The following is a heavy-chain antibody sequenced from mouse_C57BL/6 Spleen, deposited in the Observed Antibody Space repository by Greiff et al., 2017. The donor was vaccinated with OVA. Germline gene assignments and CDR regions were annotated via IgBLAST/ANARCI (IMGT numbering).Heavy chain of an antibody. J-gene: IGHJ3*01. CDR3: ARYDLDGYYESTWFAY. CDR2: IYPRDGSN. D-gene: IGHD2-3*01. CDR1: GYTFTSYD. V-gene: IGHV1-85*01. Sequence: QVQLQQSGPELVKPGASVKLSCKASGYTFTSYDINWVKQTPGQGLEWIGWIYPRDGSNKYNEKFKGKATLPVDTSSSTAYMEILSLTSEDSAVYFCARYDLDGYYESTWFAYWGQGTLVTVSA.